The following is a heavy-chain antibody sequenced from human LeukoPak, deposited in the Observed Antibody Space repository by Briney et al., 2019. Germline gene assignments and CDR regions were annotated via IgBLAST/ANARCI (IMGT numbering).Heavy chain of an antibody. CDR3: ARDHSNWNYAPDF. V-gene: IGHV1-18*01. Sequence: ASVKVSCKASGYTFTRYGIRWVRQAPGQGLQWLGWISASNGNTNYAQKFRDRVTMSTDTSTGTAHLEVRSLTSDDTAVYYCARDHSNWNYAPDFWGQGTLVIVSS. D-gene: IGHD1-7*01. J-gene: IGHJ4*02. CDR2: ISASNGNT. CDR1: GYTFTRYG.